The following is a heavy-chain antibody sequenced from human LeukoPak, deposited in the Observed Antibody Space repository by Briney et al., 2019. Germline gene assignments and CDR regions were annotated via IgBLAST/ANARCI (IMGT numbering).Heavy chain of an antibody. D-gene: IGHD2-2*01. CDR1: GYSFTSYW. Sequence: GESLKISCKGSGYSFTSYWIGWVRQMPGKGLEWMGIIYPGDSDTRYSPSFQGQVTISADKSISTAYLQWSSLKASDTAMYYCARHRVEYCSSTSCYWSYMDVWGKGTTVTVSS. V-gene: IGHV5-51*01. CDR3: ARHRVEYCSSTSCYWSYMDV. CDR2: IYPGDSDT. J-gene: IGHJ6*03.